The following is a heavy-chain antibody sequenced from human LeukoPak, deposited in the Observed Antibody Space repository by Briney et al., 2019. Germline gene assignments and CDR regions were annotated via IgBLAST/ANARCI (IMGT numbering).Heavy chain of an antibody. J-gene: IGHJ6*03. D-gene: IGHD3-3*01. CDR3: ARVPFWSGYLVNYYYYYYMDV. Sequence: PSETLSLTCAVYGGSLSGYYWSWIRQPPGKGLEWIGEINHSGSTNYNPSLKSRVTISVDTSKNQFSLKLSSVTAADTAVYYCARVPFWSGYLVNYYYYYYMDVWGKGTTVTVSS. CDR2: INHSGST. V-gene: IGHV4-34*01. CDR1: GGSLSGYY.